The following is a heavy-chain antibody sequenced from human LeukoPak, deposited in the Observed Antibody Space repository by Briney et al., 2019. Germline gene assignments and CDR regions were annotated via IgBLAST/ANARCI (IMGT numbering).Heavy chain of an antibody. D-gene: IGHD2/OR15-2a*01. Sequence: GASLRLSCAASGFTFYSYAMSWVRQAPGKGLEWVSSIGRGGDTTYYADSVKGRFTISRDNSKNTLYLQMNSLRAEDTAVYYCARNRDYWGQGTLVTVSS. CDR1: GFTFYSYA. CDR2: IGRGGDTT. V-gene: IGHV3-23*01. CDR3: ARNRDY. J-gene: IGHJ4*02.